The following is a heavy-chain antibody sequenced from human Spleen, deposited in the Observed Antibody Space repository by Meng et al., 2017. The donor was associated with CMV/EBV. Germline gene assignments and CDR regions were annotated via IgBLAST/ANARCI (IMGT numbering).Heavy chain of an antibody. CDR3: ARDKNWGPDY. CDR1: GYTFDTHY. CDR2: INPYSGGT. D-gene: IGHD7-27*01. Sequence: ASVKVSCKASGYTFDTHYIHWVRQAPGQGLEWMGWINPYSGGTNYAQRFQGRVTMTRHTSIKTAYMELNSLRSDDTAVYYCARDKNWGPDYWGQGTLVTVSS. J-gene: IGHJ4*02. V-gene: IGHV1-2*02.